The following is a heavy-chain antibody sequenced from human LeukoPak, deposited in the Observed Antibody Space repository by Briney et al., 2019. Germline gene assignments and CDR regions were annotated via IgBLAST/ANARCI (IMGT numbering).Heavy chain of an antibody. CDR3: ARVGYLGLRYFLYDY. CDR2: INHSGST. Sequence: PSETLSLTCAVYGGSFSGYYWSWIRQPPGKGLEWIGEINHSGSTNYNPSLKSRVTISVDTSENQFSLKLSSVTAADTAVYYCARVGYLGLRYFLYDYWGQGTLVTVSS. J-gene: IGHJ4*02. D-gene: IGHD3-9*01. V-gene: IGHV4-34*01. CDR1: GGSFSGYY.